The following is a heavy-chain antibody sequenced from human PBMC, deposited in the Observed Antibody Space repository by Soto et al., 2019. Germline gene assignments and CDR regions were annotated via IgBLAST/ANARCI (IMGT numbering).Heavy chain of an antibody. D-gene: IGHD3-10*01. CDR3: ATSTITMIRGVIYFYYGVDV. CDR1: GYTFTSYA. V-gene: IGHV1-18*04. Sequence: VKVSCKASGYTFTSYAISWVRQAPGQGLELMGWISGYNGNTNYAQKLQGRVTMTTDTSTSTAYMELRNLRSDDTAVYYCATSTITMIRGVIYFYYGVDVWGQGTTVTVSS. J-gene: IGHJ6*02. CDR2: ISGYNGNT.